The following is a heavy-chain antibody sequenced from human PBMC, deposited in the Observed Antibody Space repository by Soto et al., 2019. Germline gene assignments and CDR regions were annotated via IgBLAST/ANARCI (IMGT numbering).Heavy chain of an antibody. CDR1: GGTFSSYA. CDR3: ARKYGIAVAVLDWGMDV. Sequence: QVQLVQSGAEVKKPGSSVKVSCKASGGTFSSYAISWVRQAPGQGLEWMGGIIPIFGTANYGQKFQGRVTITPDEATSTAYMELSSLRSEDTAVYYGARKYGIAVAVLDWGMDVWGQGTTVTVSS. D-gene: IGHD6-19*01. V-gene: IGHV1-69*05. CDR2: IIPIFGTA. J-gene: IGHJ6*02.